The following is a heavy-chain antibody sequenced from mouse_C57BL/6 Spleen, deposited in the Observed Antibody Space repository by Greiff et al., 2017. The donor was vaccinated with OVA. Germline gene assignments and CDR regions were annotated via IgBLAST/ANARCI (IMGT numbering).Heavy chain of an antibody. CDR2: INPNNGGT. CDR3: AREVLGYYYAMDY. D-gene: IGHD4-1*01. V-gene: IGHV1-26*01. Sequence: VQLQQSGPELVKPGASVKISCKASGYTFTDYYMNWVKQSHGKSLEWIGDINPNNGGTSYNQKFKGKATLTVDKSSSTAYMELRSLTSEDSAVYYCAREVLGYYYAMDYWGQGTSVTVSS. CDR1: GYTFTDYY. J-gene: IGHJ4*01.